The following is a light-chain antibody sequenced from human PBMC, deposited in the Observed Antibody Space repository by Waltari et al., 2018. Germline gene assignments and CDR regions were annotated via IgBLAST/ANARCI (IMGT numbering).Light chain of an antibody. V-gene: IGLV4-69*01. Sequence: QLVLTQSPSASASVGASVRLTCTLSSGLRTYAIAWHQHQPEKGPRSLMKVNSDGTHNKGDGIPDRFSRSSSGTERYLPISSLQPEDEADYYCQTWGLGYVIFGGGTKLTVL. CDR2: VNSDGTH. CDR3: QTWGLGYVI. J-gene: IGLJ2*01. CDR1: SGLRTYA.